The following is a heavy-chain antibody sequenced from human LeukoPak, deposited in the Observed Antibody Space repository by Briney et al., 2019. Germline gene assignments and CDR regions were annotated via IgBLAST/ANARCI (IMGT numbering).Heavy chain of an antibody. D-gene: IGHD2-2*02. CDR2: ISYDGSNK. CDR1: GFTFSSYG. Sequence: GGSLGLSCAASGFTFSSYGMHWVRQAPGKGLEWVAVISYDGSNKYYADSVKGRFTISRDNSKNTLYLQMNSLRAEDTAVYYCAKDWYCSSTSCYTLDYWGQGTLVTVSS. V-gene: IGHV3-30*18. CDR3: AKDWYCSSTSCYTLDY. J-gene: IGHJ4*02.